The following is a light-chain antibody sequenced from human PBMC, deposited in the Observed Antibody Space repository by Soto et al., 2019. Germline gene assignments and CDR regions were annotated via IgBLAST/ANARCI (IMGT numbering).Light chain of an antibody. J-gene: IGKJ5*01. CDR1: QDIGHH. CDR2: DAS. Sequence: DIQMTQSPSSLSASVGDRVTITCQASQDIGHHLNWYQHKPGKAPKPLIYDASYLETGVPSRFSGSGSGTDFTFTISSLRPEDIATYFCQQYDDLPITFGQGTRLEIK. V-gene: IGKV1-33*01. CDR3: QQYDDLPIT.